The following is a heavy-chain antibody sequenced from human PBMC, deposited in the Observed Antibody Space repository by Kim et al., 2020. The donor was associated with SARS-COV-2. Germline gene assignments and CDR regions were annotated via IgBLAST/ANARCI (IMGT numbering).Heavy chain of an antibody. Sequence: GGSLRLSCAASGFTFSSYTMHWVRQAPGKGLEWVAHIKSDANNNESADSVKGRFTISRDSAKKTLYLQMNRLSVEDTATYDCARGGSRGRGFSYCGAFD. CDR2: IKSDANNN. D-gene: IGHD5-12*01. V-gene: IGHV3-74*03. CDR1: GFTFSSYT. J-gene: IGHJ3*02. CDR3: ARGGSRGRGFSYCGAFD.